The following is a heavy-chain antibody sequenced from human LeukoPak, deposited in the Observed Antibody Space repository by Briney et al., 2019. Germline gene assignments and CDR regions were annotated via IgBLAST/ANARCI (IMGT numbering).Heavy chain of an antibody. CDR3: VRDDDRPDNGLDY. D-gene: IGHD3-22*01. Sequence: GGSMRLSCAASGFTVSSNYMSWVRQVPGKGLEWVSVIYSGGSTYYADSVKGRFTISRDNSKNTLYLQMNSLRAEDTAVYYCVRDDDRPDNGLDYWGQGTLVTVSS. CDR1: GFTVSSNY. CDR2: IYSGGST. J-gene: IGHJ4*02. V-gene: IGHV3-66*01.